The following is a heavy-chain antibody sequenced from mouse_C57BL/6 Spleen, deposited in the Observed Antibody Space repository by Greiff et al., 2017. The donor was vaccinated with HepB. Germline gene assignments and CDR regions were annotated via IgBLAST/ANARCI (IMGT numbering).Heavy chain of an antibody. J-gene: IGHJ1*03. CDR3: ARHEDYYYGQEWYFDV. CDR2: FYPGSGSI. D-gene: IGHD1-1*01. Sequence: QVQLKESGAELVKPGASVKLSCKASGYTFTEYTIHWVKQRSGQGLEWIGWFYPGSGSIKYNEKFKDKATLTADKSSSTVYMELSRLTSEDSAVYCCARHEDYYYGQEWYFDVWGTGTTVTVSS. V-gene: IGHV1-62-2*01. CDR1: GYTFTEYT.